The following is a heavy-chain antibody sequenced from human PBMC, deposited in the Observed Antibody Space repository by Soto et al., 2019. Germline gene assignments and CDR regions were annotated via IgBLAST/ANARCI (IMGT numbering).Heavy chain of an antibody. CDR1: GFSLSTGGVS. D-gene: IGHD4-17*01. CDR3: ARRRTVISLFDY. Sequence: QITLKEPGQTRVKPTQTLTLTCPFSGFSLSTGGVSVGWIRKPPGKALEWLALTYWDDDKRYSPSLNSRLTITKDSSKNQVVLTMTNMDPVDTATYYCARRRTVISLFDYWGQGTLVTVSS. J-gene: IGHJ4*02. V-gene: IGHV2-5*02. CDR2: TYWDDDK.